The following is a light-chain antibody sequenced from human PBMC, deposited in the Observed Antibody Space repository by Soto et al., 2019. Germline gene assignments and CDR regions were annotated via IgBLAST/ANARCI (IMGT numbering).Light chain of an antibody. CDR2: AAS. CDR1: QSISSY. J-gene: IGKJ3*01. CDR3: QQSYSTPFT. V-gene: IGKV1-39*01. Sequence: DIQMTQSPSSLSASVGDRVTITCRASQSISSYLNWYQQKPGKAPKLLIYAASSLQSGVPSSFSGSGSGTDFTLTISSLQPEDFATDYCQQSYSTPFTFGPGTKVDIK.